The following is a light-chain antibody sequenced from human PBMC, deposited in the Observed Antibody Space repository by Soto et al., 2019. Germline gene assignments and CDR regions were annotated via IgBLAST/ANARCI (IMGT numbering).Light chain of an antibody. CDR1: QSVSSTY. CDR2: GAS. J-gene: IGKJ1*01. CDR3: QQYGGSRWT. Sequence: EIVLTQSPGTLSLSPGERATLSCRASQSVSSTYLAWYQQKPGQAPRLLIYGASNRATGIPDRFSGSGSGTDCTLTISRLEHEYFAVYYCQQYGGSRWTFVQGTSVDI. V-gene: IGKV3-20*01.